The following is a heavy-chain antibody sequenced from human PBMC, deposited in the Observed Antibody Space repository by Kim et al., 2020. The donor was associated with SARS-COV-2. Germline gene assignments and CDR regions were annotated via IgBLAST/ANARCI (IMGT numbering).Heavy chain of an antibody. CDR3: PCSPGSGGSCYLWFYYDSSGSPRHYYYGMDF. CDR2: INSDGSST. CDR1: GFTFSSYW. J-gene: IGHJ6*02. V-gene: IGHV3-74*01. D-gene: IGHD2-15*01. Sequence: GGSLRLSCAASGFTFSSYWMHWVRQAPGKGLVWVSRINSDGSSTSYADSVKGRFTISRDNAKNTLYLQMNSLRAEDTAVYYSPCSPGSGGSCYLWFYYDSSGSPRHYYYGMDFWGQGTTVTVSS.